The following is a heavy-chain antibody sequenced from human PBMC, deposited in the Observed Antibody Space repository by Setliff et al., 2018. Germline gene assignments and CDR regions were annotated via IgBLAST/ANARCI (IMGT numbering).Heavy chain of an antibody. V-gene: IGHV1-2*02. CDR3: AREVLSTVVAWDY. D-gene: IGHD4-17*01. CDR2: INPSGDT. J-gene: IGHJ4*02. CDR1: GYTLTKYY. Sequence: GASVKVSCKASGYTLTKYYMHWVRQAPGQGLEWMGIINPSGDTTFAQKFQGRVTITRDTSNSTDYMDLSRLTSDDTAVYYCAREVLSTVVAWDYWGQGTLVTVSS.